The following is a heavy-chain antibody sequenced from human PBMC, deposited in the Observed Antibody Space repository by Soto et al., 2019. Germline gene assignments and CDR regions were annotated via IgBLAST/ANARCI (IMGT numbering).Heavy chain of an antibody. J-gene: IGHJ4*02. CDR2: IYSTGNT. V-gene: IGHV3-66*01. Sequence: GGSLRLSCAASGVTVSYNYMTWVRQAPGKGLELVSSIYSTGNTYYADSVKGRFTISRDNSKNTLYPQMNSLRAEDTAVYYCAKGLLVVAATRIDYWGQGTLVTVSS. CDR3: AKGLLVVAATRIDY. CDR1: GVTVSYNY. D-gene: IGHD2-15*01.